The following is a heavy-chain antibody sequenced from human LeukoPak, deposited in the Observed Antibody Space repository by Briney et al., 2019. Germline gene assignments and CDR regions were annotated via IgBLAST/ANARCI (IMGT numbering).Heavy chain of an antibody. CDR1: GGSISSSNW. V-gene: IGHV4-4*02. CDR3: ARSSSSGWYYFDY. D-gene: IGHD6-19*01. CDR2: IYHSGST. J-gene: IGHJ4*02. Sequence: SGTLSLTCAVSGGSISSSNWWSWVRQPPGKGLEWIGEIYHSGSTNYNPSLKSRVTISVDKSKNQFSLKLSSVTAADTAVYYCARSSSSGWYYFDYWGQGTLVTVSS.